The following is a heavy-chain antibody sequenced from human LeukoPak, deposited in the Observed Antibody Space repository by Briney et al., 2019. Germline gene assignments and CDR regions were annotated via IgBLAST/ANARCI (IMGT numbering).Heavy chain of an antibody. CDR2: IYYSGST. D-gene: IGHD2-15*01. CDR1: GGSISSGGYY. V-gene: IGHV4-31*03. CDR3: ARADTPPYCSGGSCYSMVQYYLDY. Sequence: PSQTLSLTCTVSGGSISSGGYYWSWIRQHPGKGLEWIGYIYYSGSTYYNPSLKSRVTISVDTSKNQFSLKLSSVTAADTAVYYCARADTPPYCSGGSCYSMVQYYLDYWGQGTLVTVSS. J-gene: IGHJ4*02.